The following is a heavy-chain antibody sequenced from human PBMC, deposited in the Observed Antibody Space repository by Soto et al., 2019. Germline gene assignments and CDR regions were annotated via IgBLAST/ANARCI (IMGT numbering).Heavy chain of an antibody. D-gene: IGHD3-9*01. J-gene: IGHJ4*02. CDR1: GYTFTSYG. CDR3: ASWAGRAHDFTGYFPPPLDY. CDR2: ISAYNGNT. V-gene: IGHV1-18*04. Sequence: ASVKVSCKASGYTFTSYGISWVRQAPGQGLEWMGWISAYNGNTNYAQKLQGRVTMTTDTSTNTAYMELRSLRSDDTAVYYCASWAGRAHDFTGYFPPPLDYWGQGTPVTVSS.